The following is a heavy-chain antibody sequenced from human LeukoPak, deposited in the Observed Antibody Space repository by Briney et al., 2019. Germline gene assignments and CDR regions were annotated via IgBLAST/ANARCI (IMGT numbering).Heavy chain of an antibody. D-gene: IGHD3-10*01. CDR1: GGSFTGYY. J-gene: IGHJ3*02. Sequence: SETLSLTCDVSGGSFTGYYWSWIRQPPGKGLEWIGEINHSGSTNYNPSLKSRVTISVDTSKNQFSLKLSSVTAADTAVYYCAKSNGYGLVDIWGQGTMVTVSS. V-gene: IGHV4-34*01. CDR3: AKSNGYGLVDI. CDR2: INHSGST.